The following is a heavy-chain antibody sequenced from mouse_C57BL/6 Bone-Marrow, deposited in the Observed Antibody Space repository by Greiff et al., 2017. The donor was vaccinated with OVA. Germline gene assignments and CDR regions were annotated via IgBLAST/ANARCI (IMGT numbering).Heavy chain of an antibody. J-gene: IGHJ3*01. V-gene: IGHV1-69*01. D-gene: IGHD2-3*01. CDR1: GYTFTSYW. CDR2: IDPSDSYT. Sequence: QVQLKQPGAELVMPGASVKLSCKASGYTFTSYWMHWVKQRPGQGLEWIGEIDPSDSYTNYNQKLKGKSTLTVDKSSSTAYMQLSSLTSEDCAVYYCALDGYLGWVAYWGQGTLVTVSA. CDR3: ALDGYLGWVAY.